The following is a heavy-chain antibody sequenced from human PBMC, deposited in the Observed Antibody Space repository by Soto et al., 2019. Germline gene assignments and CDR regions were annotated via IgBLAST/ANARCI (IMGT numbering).Heavy chain of an antibody. D-gene: IGHD3-22*01. J-gene: IGHJ4*02. Sequence: QVQLQESGPGLVKPSQTLSLTCTVSGGSISSGDYYWSWIRQHPGKGLEWIGYIYYSGSTHYSSSLKSRVTMSIDTSMNQFPLKLTSVTAADTAVYYCARLSSIDSSGYYLDYWGQGTLVTVSS. V-gene: IGHV4-31*03. CDR3: ARLSSIDSSGYYLDY. CDR1: GGSISSGDYY. CDR2: IYYSGST.